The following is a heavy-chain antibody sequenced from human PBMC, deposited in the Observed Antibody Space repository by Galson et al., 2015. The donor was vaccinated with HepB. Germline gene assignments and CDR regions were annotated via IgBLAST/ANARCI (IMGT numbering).Heavy chain of an antibody. D-gene: IGHD3-16*02. CDR1: GGSISSYY. CDR3: ARGLFKGGVIVTWFDP. J-gene: IGHJ5*02. Sequence: LSLTCTVSGGSISSYYWSWIRQPPGKGLEWIGSIYYSGSTYYNPSLKSRVTISVDTSKNQFSLKLSSVTAADTAVYYCARGLFKGGVIVTWFDPWGQGTLVTVSS. CDR2: IYYSGST. V-gene: IGHV4-39*07.